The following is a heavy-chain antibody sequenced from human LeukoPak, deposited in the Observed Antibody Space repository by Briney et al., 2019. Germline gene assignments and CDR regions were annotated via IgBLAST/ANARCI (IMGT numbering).Heavy chain of an antibody. J-gene: IGHJ4*02. CDR3: ARARGEWRPLDY. V-gene: IGHV3-9*01. CDR2: ISWNSGSI. CDR1: GFTLDDYA. D-gene: IGHD3-3*01. Sequence: SLILSCAASGFTLDDYAMHWVRQAPGKGLEWVSGISWNSGSIGYADSVKGRFTISRDNAKNSLYLQMNSLRAEDTALYYCARARGEWRPLDYWGQGTLVTVSS.